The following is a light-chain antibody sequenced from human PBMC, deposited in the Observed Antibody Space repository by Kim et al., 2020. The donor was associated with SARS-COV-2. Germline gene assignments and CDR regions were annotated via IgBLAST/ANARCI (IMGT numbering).Light chain of an antibody. CDR2: GAS. V-gene: IGKV1-39*01. CDR1: QRISTY. Sequence: AVVGDRVTISCRASQRISTYVNWYQQKPGRAPKLLIYGASILRSGVPSRVRGSGSGTDFTITISGLQPEDFAIYYCQQSYETPLMFGGGTKVDIK. J-gene: IGKJ4*02. CDR3: QQSYETPLM.